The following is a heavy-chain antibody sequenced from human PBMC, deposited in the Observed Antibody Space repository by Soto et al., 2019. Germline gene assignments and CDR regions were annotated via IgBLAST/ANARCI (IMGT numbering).Heavy chain of an antibody. J-gene: IGHJ6*02. D-gene: IGHD2-15*01. CDR3: AREKQVVHYYYYGMDV. V-gene: IGHV4-34*01. Sequence: PSETLSLTCAVYGGSFSGYYWSWIRQPPGKGLEWIGEINHSGSTNYNPSLKSRVTISVDTSKNQFSLKLSSVTAADTAVYYCAREKQVVHYYYYGMDVWGQGTTVTVS. CDR2: INHSGST. CDR1: GGSFSGYY.